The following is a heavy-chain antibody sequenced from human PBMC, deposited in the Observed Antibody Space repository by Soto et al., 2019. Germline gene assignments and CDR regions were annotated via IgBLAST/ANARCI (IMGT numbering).Heavy chain of an antibody. Sequence: ASVKVSCKVSGYTLTELSMHWVRQAPGKGLEWMGGFDPEDGETIYAQKFQGRVTMTEDTSTDTAYMELSSLIPEDTAVYYCARDSERWLQLTIARAFDYWGQGTLVTVSS. CDR1: GYTLTELS. CDR2: FDPEDGET. CDR3: ARDSERWLQLTIARAFDY. V-gene: IGHV1-24*01. D-gene: IGHD5-12*01. J-gene: IGHJ4*02.